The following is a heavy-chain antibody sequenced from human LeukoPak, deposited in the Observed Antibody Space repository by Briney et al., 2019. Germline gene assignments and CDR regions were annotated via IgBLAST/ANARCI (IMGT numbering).Heavy chain of an antibody. CDR1: GYTFTGYY. CDR3: ARDPDSSGYSFDY. D-gene: IGHD3-22*01. J-gene: IGHJ4*02. CDR2: INPNSGGT. V-gene: IGHV1-2*04. Sequence: GASVNVSCKASGYTFTGYYMHWVRQAPGQGLEWMGWINPNSGGTNYAQKFQGWVTMTRDTSISTAYMELSRLRSDDTAVYYCARDPDSSGYSFDYWGQGTLVTVSS.